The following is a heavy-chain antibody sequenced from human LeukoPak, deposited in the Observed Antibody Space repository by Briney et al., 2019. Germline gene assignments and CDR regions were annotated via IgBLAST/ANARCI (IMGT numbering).Heavy chain of an antibody. V-gene: IGHV4-59*08. CDR2: IYYSGST. D-gene: IGHD2-2*02. Sequence: SETLSLTCTVSGGSISSYYWSWIRQPPGKGLEWIGYIYYSGSTNYNPSLKSRVTISVDTSKNQFSLKLSSVTAADTAVYYCAGQDIVVVPAAIAYHWFDPWGQGTLVTVSS. CDR3: AGQDIVVVPAAIAYHWFDP. CDR1: GGSISSYY. J-gene: IGHJ5*02.